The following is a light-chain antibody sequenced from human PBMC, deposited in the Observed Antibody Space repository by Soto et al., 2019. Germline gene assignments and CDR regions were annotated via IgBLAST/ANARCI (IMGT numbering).Light chain of an antibody. CDR2: GNS. J-gene: IGLJ2*01. Sequence: QSVLTQPPSVSGAPGQRVTISCTGSSSNIGAGYDVHWYQQLPGTAPKILIYGNSNRPSGVPDRFSGSKSGTSASLAITGLQAEDEADYYCQSYDSSLSVVFGGGTKGTVL. CDR1: SSNIGAGYD. CDR3: QSYDSSLSVV. V-gene: IGLV1-40*01.